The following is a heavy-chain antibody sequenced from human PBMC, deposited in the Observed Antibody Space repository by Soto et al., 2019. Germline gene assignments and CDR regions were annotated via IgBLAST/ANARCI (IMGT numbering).Heavy chain of an antibody. D-gene: IGHD2-2*02. Sequence: SETLSLTCTVSGGSISSSSYYWGWIRQPPGKGLEWIGSIYYSGSTYYNPSLKSRVTISVDTSKNQFSLKLSSVTAADTAVYYCARQTCSSTSCYIYYYYMDVWGKGITVTVS. J-gene: IGHJ6*03. CDR2: IYYSGST. CDR1: GGSISSSSYY. V-gene: IGHV4-39*01. CDR3: ARQTCSSTSCYIYYYYMDV.